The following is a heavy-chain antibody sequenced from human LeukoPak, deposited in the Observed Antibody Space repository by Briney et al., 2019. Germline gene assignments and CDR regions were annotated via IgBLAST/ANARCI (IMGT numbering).Heavy chain of an antibody. V-gene: IGHV3-23*01. CDR3: ARSHRGGYYFDY. J-gene: IGHJ4*02. D-gene: IGHD3-16*01. CDR1: GFTFSSSA. Sequence: GGSLRLSCAASGFTFSSSAMSGVRQAPGKGLEWVSAISGSGVSTYYADSVKGRFTISRDNSKNTLCLQMNSLRAEDTAVYYCARSHRGGYYFDYWGQGTLVTVSS. CDR2: ISGSGVST.